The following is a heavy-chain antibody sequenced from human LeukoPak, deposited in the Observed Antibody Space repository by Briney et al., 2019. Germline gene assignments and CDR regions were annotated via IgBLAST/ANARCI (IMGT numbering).Heavy chain of an antibody. CDR3: ARGYCSSTSCYEHYYYYFMDV. Sequence: GGSLRLSCAASGFTFSSYSMNWVRQAPGKGLEWVSSISSSSSYIYYADSVKGRFTISRDNAKNSLYLQMNSLRAEDTAVYYCARGYCSSTSCYEHYYYYFMDVWGKGTTVTVSS. J-gene: IGHJ6*03. V-gene: IGHV3-21*01. D-gene: IGHD2-2*01. CDR2: ISSSSSYI. CDR1: GFTFSSYS.